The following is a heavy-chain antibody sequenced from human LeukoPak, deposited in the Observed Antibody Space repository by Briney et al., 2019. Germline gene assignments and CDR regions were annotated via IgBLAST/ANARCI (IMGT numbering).Heavy chain of an antibody. J-gene: IGHJ4*02. Sequence: GGSLRLSCVSSGFSFSNYAMSWVRQAPGKGLEWVSSISGSGGSTHYADSVKGRFTVSRDKTKNTLYLQMNSLRAEDTAVYYCAKSSYYDASGYYREYYFDYWGQGNLVTVSS. CDR2: ISGSGGST. V-gene: IGHV3-23*01. D-gene: IGHD3-22*01. CDR3: AKSSYYDASGYYREYYFDY. CDR1: GFSFSNYA.